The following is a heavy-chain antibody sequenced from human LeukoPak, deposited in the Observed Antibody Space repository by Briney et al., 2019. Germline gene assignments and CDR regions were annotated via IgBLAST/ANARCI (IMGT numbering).Heavy chain of an antibody. CDR1: GDTVSGNSGA. D-gene: IGHD1-1*01. CDR3: ARALERYYFDF. V-gene: IGHV6-1*01. Sequence: SQTLSLTCAISGDTVSGNSGAWIWIRQSPSRGLDWLGRTYAVSVNGRIIISPDTANNQFSLHLSSVTADDTGVYYCARALERYYFDFWGQGTLVTVSS. CDR2: T. J-gene: IGHJ4*02.